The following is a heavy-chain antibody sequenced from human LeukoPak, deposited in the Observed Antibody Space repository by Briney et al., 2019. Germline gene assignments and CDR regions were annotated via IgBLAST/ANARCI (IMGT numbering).Heavy chain of an antibody. J-gene: IGHJ6*03. D-gene: IGHD2-21*01. CDR3: ARHSKGYYYYMAV. CDR2: IYTSGST. CDR1: GGSISSYY. V-gene: IGHV4-4*09. Sequence: SETLSLTCTVSGGSISSYYWSWIRQPPGKGLEWIGYIYTSGSTNYNPSLNSRVTISVDTSRNNFSSQLSSMTAADTAVYYCARHSKGYYYYMAVWGKGTTVTVSS.